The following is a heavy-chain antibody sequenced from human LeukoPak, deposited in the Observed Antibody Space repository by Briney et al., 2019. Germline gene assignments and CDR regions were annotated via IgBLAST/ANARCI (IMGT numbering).Heavy chain of an antibody. J-gene: IGHJ5*02. D-gene: IGHD3-10*01. CDR3: ARDRARLDGSGSP. V-gene: IGHV1-69*04. Sequence: ASVKVSCKASGGTFSSYAISWVRQAPGQGLEWMGRIIPILGIANYAQKFQGRVTITADKSTSTAYMELSSLRSEDTAVYYCARDRARLDGSGSPWGQGILVTVSS. CDR2: IIPILGIA. CDR1: GGTFSSYA.